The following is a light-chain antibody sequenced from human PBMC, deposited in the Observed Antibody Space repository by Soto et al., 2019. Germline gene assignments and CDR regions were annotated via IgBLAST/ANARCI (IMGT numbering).Light chain of an antibody. J-gene: IGKJ2*01. CDR2: DAS. CDR1: QSISGW. CDR3: QQYKSLYT. V-gene: IGKV1-5*01. Sequence: DIQMTQSPSTLSASVGDRVTITCRASQSISGWLAWYQQKPGKAPRLLIYDASSLQSGVPSRFSGSESGSEYTLTINDLQPDDFATYYCQQYKSLYTFGRGTKVDIK.